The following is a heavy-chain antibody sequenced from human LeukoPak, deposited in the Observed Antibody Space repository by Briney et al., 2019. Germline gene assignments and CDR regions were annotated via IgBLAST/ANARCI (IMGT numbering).Heavy chain of an antibody. V-gene: IGHV5-51*01. CDR1: GYSFTSNW. D-gene: IGHD2-2*03. J-gene: IGHJ5*02. CDR2: IYPGDSDT. Sequence: GESLKISCKGSGYSFTSNWIGWVRQMPGKGLEWMGIIYPGDSDTRYSPSFQGQVTISADKSISTAYLQWSSLKASDTAMYYCARHSPGYCSSTSCYWFDPWGRGTLVTVSS. CDR3: ARHSPGYCSSTSCYWFDP.